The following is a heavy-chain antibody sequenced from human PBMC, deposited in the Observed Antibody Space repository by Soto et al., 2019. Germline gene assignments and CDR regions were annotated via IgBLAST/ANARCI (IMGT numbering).Heavy chain of an antibody. J-gene: IGHJ6*02. Sequence: QVQLQESGPGLVKPSETLSLSCTVSGGSISSYYWSWFRQSPGKRMEWIGYVHHSWGSSYNPSLQSRVAISLDTSKSQVSLKVTSVTAPDTAVYYCARQGFGPLHGLVDVWGQGTTVTVSS. CDR3: ARQGFGPLHGLVDV. CDR1: GGSISSYY. D-gene: IGHD3-10*01. CDR2: VHHSWGS. V-gene: IGHV4-59*08.